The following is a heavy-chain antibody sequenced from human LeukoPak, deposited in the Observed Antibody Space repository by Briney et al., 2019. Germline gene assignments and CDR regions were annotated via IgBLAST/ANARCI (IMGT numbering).Heavy chain of an antibody. J-gene: IGHJ6*03. Sequence: GASVKVSCKASGYTFTSYAMHWVRPAPGQRLEWMGWINAGNGNTKYSQEFQGRVTITRDTSASTAYMELSSLRSEDMAVYYCARGRGSYFRDLDRVNKEDMDVWGKGTTVTVSS. CDR1: GYTFTSYA. CDR2: INAGNGNT. CDR3: ARGRGSYFRDLDRVNKEDMDV. D-gene: IGHD1-26*01. V-gene: IGHV1-3*03.